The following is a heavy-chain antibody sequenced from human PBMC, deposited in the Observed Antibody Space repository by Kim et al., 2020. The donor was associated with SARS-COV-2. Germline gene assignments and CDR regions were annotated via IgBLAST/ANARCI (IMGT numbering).Heavy chain of an antibody. J-gene: IGHJ4*02. V-gene: IGHV4-34*01. CDR3: ARIGHYYGSGINGNY. CDR2: INHSGST. Sequence: SETLSLTCAVYGGSFSGYYWSWIRQPPGKGLEWIGEINHSGSTNYNPSLKSRVTISVDTSKNQFSLKLSSVTAADTAVYYCARIGHYYGSGINGNYWGQG. CDR1: GGSFSGYY. D-gene: IGHD3-10*01.